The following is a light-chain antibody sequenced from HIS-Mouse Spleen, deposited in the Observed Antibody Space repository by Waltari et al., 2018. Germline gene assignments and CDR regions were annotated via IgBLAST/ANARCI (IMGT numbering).Light chain of an antibody. Sequence: QSALTQPASVSGSPGQSITISCTGTSSDVGSYNLVSWYQQHPGKAPKLWIYEGSKRHSGVSNRLPGSKAGNTASLTISGLQAEGEADYSCCSYAGSSTWVFGGGTKLTVL. V-gene: IGLV2-23*01. CDR3: CSYAGSSTWV. J-gene: IGLJ3*02. CDR1: SSDVGSYNL. CDR2: EGS.